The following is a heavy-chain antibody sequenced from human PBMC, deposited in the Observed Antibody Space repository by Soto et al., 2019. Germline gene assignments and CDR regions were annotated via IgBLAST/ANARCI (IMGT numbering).Heavy chain of an antibody. CDR3: ARGKHSSSWYLGGVDV. J-gene: IGHJ6*02. CDR1: GYTFTSYG. CDR2: ISAYNGNT. V-gene: IGHV1-18*01. Sequence: VASVKVSCKASGYTFTSYGISWVRQAPGQGLEWMGWISAYNGNTNYAQKLQGRVTMTTDTSTSTAYMELRSLRSDDTAVYYCARGKHSSSWYLGGVDVWGQGTTVTVSS. D-gene: IGHD6-13*01.